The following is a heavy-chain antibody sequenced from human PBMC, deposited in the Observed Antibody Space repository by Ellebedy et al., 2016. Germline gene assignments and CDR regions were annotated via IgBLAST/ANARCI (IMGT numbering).Heavy chain of an antibody. CDR3: ARGRIVARVFDP. Sequence: GASLKISCVASGFTFDDYPMAWIRPTPERGLEWVSYISSAGTSTYYADSVRGRFTISRDNTKKTLDLQMNDLRPEDTALYYCARGRIVARVFDPWGQGTRVTISS. CDR1: GFTFDDYP. D-gene: IGHD5-12*01. J-gene: IGHJ5*02. V-gene: IGHV3-11*01. CDR2: ISSAGTST.